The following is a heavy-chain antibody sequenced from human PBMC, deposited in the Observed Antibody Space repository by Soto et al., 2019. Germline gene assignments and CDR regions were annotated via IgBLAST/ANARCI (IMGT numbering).Heavy chain of an antibody. J-gene: IGHJ4*02. V-gene: IGHV3-15*01. CDR3: TVETVWFGESKYLDY. CDR2: IKSKTDGGTT. CDR1: GFTFSNAW. D-gene: IGHD3-10*01. Sequence: EVQLVESGGGLVKPGGSLRLSCAASGFTFSNAWMSWVRQAPGKRLEWVGRIKSKTDGGTTDYAAPVKGRFTISRADSKNTLYLQMNSLKTEDTAVYYCTVETVWFGESKYLDYWGQGTLVTVSS.